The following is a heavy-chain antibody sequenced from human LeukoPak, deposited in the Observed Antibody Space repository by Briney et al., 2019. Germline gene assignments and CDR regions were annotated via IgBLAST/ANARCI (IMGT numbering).Heavy chain of an antibody. V-gene: IGHV3-30-3*01. D-gene: IGHD3-16*01. CDR3: ARDLGDYYYYGMDV. Sequence: GRSLRLSCAASGFTFSSYAMRWVRQAPGKGLEWVAVISYDGSNKYYADSVKGRFTISRDNSKNTLYLQMNSLRAEDTAVYYCARDLGDYYYYGMDVWGQGTTVTVSS. CDR1: GFTFSSYA. CDR2: ISYDGSNK. J-gene: IGHJ6*02.